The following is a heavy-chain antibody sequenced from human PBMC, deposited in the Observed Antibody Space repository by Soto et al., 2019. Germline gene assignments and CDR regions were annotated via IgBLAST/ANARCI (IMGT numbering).Heavy chain of an antibody. CDR1: GFPFSNYP. CDR3: AVYQQRPSAFDV. V-gene: IGHV3-23*01. Sequence: EVQLLESGGDLIHPGGSLRLSCAASGFPFSNYPMSWVRQAPGKGLEWVSVIFDRGGEIHYADSVKGRFTISGDNSKNFLYLQRNSLSAEDAALYICAVYQQRPSAFDVWVQGTMVTVSP. D-gene: IGHD6-19*01. J-gene: IGHJ3*01. CDR2: IFDRGGEI.